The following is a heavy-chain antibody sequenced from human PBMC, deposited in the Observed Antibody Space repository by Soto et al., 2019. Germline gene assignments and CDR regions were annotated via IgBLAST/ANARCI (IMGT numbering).Heavy chain of an antibody. V-gene: IGHV3-33*01. J-gene: IGHJ4*02. CDR3: ASWVGWELLTY. CDR2: IWYDGSNK. Sequence: QVQLVESGGGVVQPGRSLRLSCAASGFTFSSYGMHWVRQAPGKGLEWVAVIWYDGSNKYYADSVKGRFTISRDNSKNTLYLQMNSLRAEDTAVYYCASWVGWELLTYWGQGTLVTVSS. D-gene: IGHD1-26*01. CDR1: GFTFSSYG.